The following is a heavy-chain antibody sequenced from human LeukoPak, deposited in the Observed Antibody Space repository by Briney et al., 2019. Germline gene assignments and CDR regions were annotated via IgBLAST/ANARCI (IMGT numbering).Heavy chain of an antibody. CDR2: INHSGST. CDR1: GFTFSSCW. Sequence: GSLRLSCAASGFTFSSCWMSWVRQPPGKGLEWIGEINHSGSTNYNPSLKSRVTISVDTSKNQFSLKLSSVTAADTAVYYCARRSGIGSYDDIVVVVAATGYYYMDVWGKGTTVTVSS. D-gene: IGHD2-15*01. CDR3: ARRSGIGSYDDIVVVVAATGYYYMDV. V-gene: IGHV4-34*01. J-gene: IGHJ6*03.